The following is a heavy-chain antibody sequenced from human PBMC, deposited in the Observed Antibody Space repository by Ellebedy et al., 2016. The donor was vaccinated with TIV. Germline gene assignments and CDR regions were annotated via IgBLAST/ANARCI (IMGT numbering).Heavy chain of an antibody. J-gene: IGHJ4*02. V-gene: IGHV3-23*01. CDR1: GFTFGNSA. D-gene: IGHD3-10*01. CDR3: ATEFHLPSESYFYYFDS. Sequence: GGSLRLXXATTGFTFGNSAMSWVRQGPGKGLEWVSTISGDGFSTYYADSVRGRFLISRDNSKNTLFLQMNSLRAEDTAVYYCATEFHLPSESYFYYFDSWGQGTLVTVSS. CDR2: ISGDGFST.